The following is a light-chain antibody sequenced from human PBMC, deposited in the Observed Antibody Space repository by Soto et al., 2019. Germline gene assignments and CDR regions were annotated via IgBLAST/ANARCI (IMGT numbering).Light chain of an antibody. J-gene: IGLJ3*02. V-gene: IGLV2-14*03. CDR3: TSYTPGSRL. CDR1: SSDIGGYKY. CDR2: EVS. Sequence: QSALTQPASVSGSPGQSITISCTGSSSDIGGYKYVSWYQQHPGKAPKVIIYEVSNRPSGISNRFSGSKSGNTASLTISGLQADDEGDYYCTSYTPGSRLFGGGTKVTVL.